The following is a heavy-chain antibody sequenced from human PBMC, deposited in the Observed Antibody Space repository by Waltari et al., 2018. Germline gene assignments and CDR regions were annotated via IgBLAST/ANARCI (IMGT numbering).Heavy chain of an antibody. CDR2: IYTGGNT. CDR1: GFTASNNY. Sequence: EVQLVETGGGLIQPGGSLRLSWPAAGFTASNNYMRRVRQAPGKGLGCVSVIYTGGNTYYADSVKGRFTISRDTSKNTLYLQMNSLRAEDTAMYYCAREVDSTGVFDYWGQGTLVTVSS. CDR3: AREVDSTGVFDY. V-gene: IGHV3-53*02. J-gene: IGHJ4*02.